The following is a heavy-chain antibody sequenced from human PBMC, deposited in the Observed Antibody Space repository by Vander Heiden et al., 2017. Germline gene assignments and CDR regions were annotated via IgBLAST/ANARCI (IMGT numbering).Heavy chain of an antibody. CDR2: IYDSGRT. Sequence: QVQLQESGPGLVKPSETLSLTCTVPGDSIRSYYWAWIRQPPGKGLEWIGYIYDSGRTNYNPSLKSRRTISVDTSENQFSLKLSSVTPADTAVYFCARATRGGLFDYWGQGTLVTVSS. J-gene: IGHJ4*02. V-gene: IGHV4-59*01. CDR1: GDSIRSYY. CDR3: ARATRGGLFDY. D-gene: IGHD3-16*01.